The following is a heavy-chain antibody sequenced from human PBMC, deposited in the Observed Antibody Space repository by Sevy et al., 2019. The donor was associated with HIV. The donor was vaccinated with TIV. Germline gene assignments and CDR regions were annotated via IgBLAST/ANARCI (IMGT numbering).Heavy chain of an antibody. D-gene: IGHD6-19*01. CDR1: GFTFSRYW. CDR3: ARSGLAWDAFDI. J-gene: IGHJ3*02. V-gene: IGHV3-7*01. CDR2: IKQDGSEK. Sequence: GGSLRLSCAASGFTFSRYWMSWVRQAPGKGLEWVANIKQDGSEKYYVDSVKGRFTISRDNAKNSLYLQMTSLRGEDTAVYYCARSGLAWDAFDIWGPRDNGHRLL.